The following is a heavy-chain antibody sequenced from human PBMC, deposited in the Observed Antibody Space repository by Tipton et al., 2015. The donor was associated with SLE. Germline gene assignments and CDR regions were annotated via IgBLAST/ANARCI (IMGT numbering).Heavy chain of an antibody. CDR3: ARDLNWDDVGNWFDP. J-gene: IGHJ5*02. V-gene: IGHV4-59*11. CDR2: MSQSGST. CDR1: GASISGHY. D-gene: IGHD1-1*01. Sequence: TLSLTCTVSGASISGHYWSWIRQSPGKGLAWIGYMSQSGSTDYNPPLKSRVTISLDTSNNQFSLQLKSVTPADTAVYYCARDLNWDDVGNWFDPWGQGTLVTVSS.